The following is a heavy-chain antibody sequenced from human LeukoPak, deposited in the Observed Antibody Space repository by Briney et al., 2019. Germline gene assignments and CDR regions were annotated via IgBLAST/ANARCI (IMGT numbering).Heavy chain of an antibody. J-gene: IGHJ4*02. CDR1: GLTFRSFW. CDR3: ARERDGRFFDY. D-gene: IGHD5-24*01. V-gene: IGHV3-7*01. Sequence: RGTLRLSCAVSGLTFRSFWMSWGRQAPGKGLELVANINQDGSEKYLVDSVRGRFTISRDNSKNSLHLEMNTLGAEDTALYYCARERDGRFFDYWGQGTLVTVSS. CDR2: INQDGSEK.